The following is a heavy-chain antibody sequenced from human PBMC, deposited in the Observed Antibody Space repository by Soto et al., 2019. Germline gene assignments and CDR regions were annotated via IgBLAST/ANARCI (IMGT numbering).Heavy chain of an antibody. Sequence: QSGGSLRLSCAASRFTFSIYAMSWFRQAPGKGLEWVSSISNSGGSTYYADSVKGQFTISRDNSKSTLSLQMDSLRAEDTSLYLCATDTHATWFLNSWGQGTLVTGSS. CDR2: ISNSGGST. CDR3: ATDTHATWFLNS. J-gene: IGHJ4*02. D-gene: IGHD5-18*01. CDR1: RFTFSIYA. V-gene: IGHV3-23*01.